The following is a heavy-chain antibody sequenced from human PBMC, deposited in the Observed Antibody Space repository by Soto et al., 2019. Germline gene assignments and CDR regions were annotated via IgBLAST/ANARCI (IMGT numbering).Heavy chain of an antibody. CDR3: AKDDYGDYGLLNY. CDR2: ISGSGGST. V-gene: IGHV3-23*01. D-gene: IGHD4-17*01. CDR1: GFTFSSYA. J-gene: IGHJ4*02. Sequence: LRLSCAASGFTFSSYAMSWVRQAPGKGLEWVSAISGSGGSTYYADSVKGRFTISRDNSKNTLYLQMNSLRAEDTAVYYCAKDDYGDYGLLNYWGQGTLVTVSS.